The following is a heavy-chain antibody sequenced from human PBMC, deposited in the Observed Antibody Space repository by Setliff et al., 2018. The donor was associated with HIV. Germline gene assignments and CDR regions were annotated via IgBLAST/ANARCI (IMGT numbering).Heavy chain of an antibody. Sequence: GASVKVSCKVSGYSLTDLSIHWVRQAPGKGLEWMGGFDPEDGETVYAQKLQGRVTMNEDTSTDTAYMELSSLRSEDTAMYYCATIRAYYYNSSGQENFKYWGHGTLVTVSS. CDR1: GYSLTDLS. D-gene: IGHD3-22*01. CDR3: ATIRAYYYNSSGQENFKY. J-gene: IGHJ1*01. CDR2: FDPEDGET. V-gene: IGHV1-24*01.